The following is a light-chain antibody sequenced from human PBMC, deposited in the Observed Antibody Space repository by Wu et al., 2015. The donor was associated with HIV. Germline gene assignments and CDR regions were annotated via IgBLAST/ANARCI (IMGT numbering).Light chain of an antibody. CDR1: QSVSINY. J-gene: IGKJ1*01. V-gene: IGKV3-20*01. CDR2: GAS. CDR3: QQYVRSSWT. Sequence: ESVLTQSPGTLSLPPGERATLSCRASQSVSINYLAWYQQKPGQAPRLLIYGASIRATGIPDRFSGSGSGTDFTLTISRLEPEDFAVYYCQQYVRSSWTFGQGTTVEIK.